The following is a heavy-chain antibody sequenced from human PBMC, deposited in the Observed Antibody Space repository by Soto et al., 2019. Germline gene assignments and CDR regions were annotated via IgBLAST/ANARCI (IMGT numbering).Heavy chain of an antibody. CDR1: GFTFNNNG. D-gene: IGHD4-17*01. Sequence: QVQLVESGGGVVQPGRSLRLSCAASGFTFNNNGMHWARQAPGKGLEWVAVISYDGSNEYYADSVKGRFTISRDNSKNTLYLQMTSLRPEDTAVYYCAKDPGYGDYPRDAFEVWGQGTMLTVSS. V-gene: IGHV3-30*18. CDR2: ISYDGSNE. CDR3: AKDPGYGDYPRDAFEV. J-gene: IGHJ3*01.